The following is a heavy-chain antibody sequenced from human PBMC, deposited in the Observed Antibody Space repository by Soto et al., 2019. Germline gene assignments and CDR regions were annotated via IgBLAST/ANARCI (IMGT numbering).Heavy chain of an antibody. J-gene: IGHJ4*02. D-gene: IGHD6-19*01. V-gene: IGHV3-74*03. Sequence: GSLRLSCAASGFTFSSFWMHWVRQVPGKGLEWVSHISSDGSGTTYADSVRGRFTVSRDNAKNTLFLQMNSLRAEDTAVYYCARPRIAVAGMEYYFDSWGQGTLVTVSS. CDR1: GFTFSSFW. CDR2: ISSDGSGT. CDR3: ARPRIAVAGMEYYFDS.